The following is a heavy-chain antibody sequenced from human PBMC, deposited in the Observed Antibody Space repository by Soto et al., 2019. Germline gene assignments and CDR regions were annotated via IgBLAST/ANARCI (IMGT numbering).Heavy chain of an antibody. J-gene: IGHJ4*02. Sequence: SGPTLVNPTQTLTLTCTFSGFSLSTSGVGVGWIRQPPGKALEWLALIYWNDDKRYSPSLKSRLTITKDTSKNQVVLTMTNMDPVDTATYYCAHRLSRYSSFENFFDYWGQGTLVTVSS. CDR3: AHRLSRYSSFENFFDY. D-gene: IGHD6-13*01. CDR2: IYWNDDK. CDR1: GFSLSTSGVG. V-gene: IGHV2-5*01.